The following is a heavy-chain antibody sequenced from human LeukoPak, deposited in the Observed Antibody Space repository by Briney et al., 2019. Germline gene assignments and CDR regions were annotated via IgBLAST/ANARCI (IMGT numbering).Heavy chain of an antibody. CDR1: GDSVSSNSAA. V-gene: IGHV6-1*01. J-gene: IGHJ5*01. CDR3: TRDNDNWFDS. CDR2: TYCRSNWYH. Sequence: SQTLSLTCAISGDSVSSNSAAWNWIRQSPSRGLEWLGRTYCRSNWYHDYAVSVKSRITISPDTSKNQFSLQLNSVTPEDTAVYYCTRDNDNWFDSWGQGTLVTVSS.